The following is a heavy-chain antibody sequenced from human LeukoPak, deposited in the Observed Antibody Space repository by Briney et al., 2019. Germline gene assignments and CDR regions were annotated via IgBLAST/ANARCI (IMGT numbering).Heavy chain of an antibody. D-gene: IGHD6-19*01. V-gene: IGHV5-51*01. CDR3: ARLGPRPYTSGWYGDF. Sequence: GESLKISCTGSRYRFANYWIGWVRQMPGKALEWMGVIYPDDSDIRYSPSFQGHVTISADKSTNTASLQWSSLKASDTAMYFCARLGPRPYTSGWYGDFWGQGTLVTVSS. CDR2: IYPDDSDI. J-gene: IGHJ4*02. CDR1: RYRFANYW.